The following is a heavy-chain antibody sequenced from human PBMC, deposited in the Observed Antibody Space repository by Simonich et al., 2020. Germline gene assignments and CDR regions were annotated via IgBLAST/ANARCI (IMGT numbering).Heavy chain of an antibody. J-gene: IGHJ5*02. CDR2: ISDDGSNK. V-gene: IGHV3-30*07. CDR1: GFTFSSYA. D-gene: IGHD7-27*01. CDR3: ARDRNWGWFDP. Sequence: QVQLVESGGGVVQPGRSLRLSCAVSGFTFSSYAMHWGRPAPGKGLEGVAGISDDGSNKYSADSGTGRFTISRDNSKNTLYLKMNSLRAEDTAVYYCARDRNWGWFDPWGQGTLVTVSS.